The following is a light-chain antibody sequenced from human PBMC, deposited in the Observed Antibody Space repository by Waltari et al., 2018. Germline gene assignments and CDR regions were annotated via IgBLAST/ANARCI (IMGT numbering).Light chain of an antibody. V-gene: IGKV1-5*01. CDR3: QQYNSAPFT. Sequence: TQSPSSLSASVGDKVSITCQASQSIAGWLAWYQQKPGKAPKPLIYKVSTLENGVPSRFSGSGSGTDFTLTISSLQPEDFATYYCQQYNSAPFTFGGGTKVELK. CDR1: QSIAGW. CDR2: KVS. J-gene: IGKJ4*01.